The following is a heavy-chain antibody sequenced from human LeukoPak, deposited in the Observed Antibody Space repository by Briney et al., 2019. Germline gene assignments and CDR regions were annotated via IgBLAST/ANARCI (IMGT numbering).Heavy chain of an antibody. CDR2: ISGSGGST. CDR3: AKQEDYVWGSYRTYYFDY. CDR1: GFTFSSYA. D-gene: IGHD3-16*02. Sequence: GGSLRLSCAASGFTFSSYAMSWVRQAPGKGLEWVSAISGSGGSTYYADSVKGRFTISRDNSKNTLYLQMNGLRAEDTAVYYCAKQEDYVWGSYRTYYFDYWGQGTLVTVSS. V-gene: IGHV3-23*01. J-gene: IGHJ4*02.